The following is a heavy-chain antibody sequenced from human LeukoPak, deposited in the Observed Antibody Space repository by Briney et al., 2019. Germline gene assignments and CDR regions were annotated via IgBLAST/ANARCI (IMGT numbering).Heavy chain of an antibody. J-gene: IGHJ6*02. Sequence: GGSLRLSCAASGFPFRSNWMHWVRQAPGRGLVWVSGINGDGINTNYADSVKGRFTISRDNAKNSLYLQMNSLRAEDTAVYYCARARKTWRHIVATITVSYYYYGMDVWGQGTTVTVSS. CDR2: INGDGINT. CDR3: ARARKTWRHIVATITVSYYYYGMDV. D-gene: IGHD5-12*01. CDR1: GFPFRSNW. V-gene: IGHV3-74*01.